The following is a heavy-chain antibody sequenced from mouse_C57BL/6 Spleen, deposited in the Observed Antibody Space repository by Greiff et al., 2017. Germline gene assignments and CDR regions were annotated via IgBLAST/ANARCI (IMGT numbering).Heavy chain of an antibody. Sequence: VQLQQSGAEFVRPGASLKLSCTASGFNIKDDYMSWVRQRPEKGLEWIGWIDPGDGDTEYASKLQGRFTLSADTSSNTAYLQLSSLTSEDTAVYYCTTYYDYDWFAYWGQGTLVTVSA. CDR2: IDPGDGDT. D-gene: IGHD2-4*01. J-gene: IGHJ3*01. CDR3: TTYYDYDWFAY. V-gene: IGHV14-4*01. CDR1: GFNIKDDY.